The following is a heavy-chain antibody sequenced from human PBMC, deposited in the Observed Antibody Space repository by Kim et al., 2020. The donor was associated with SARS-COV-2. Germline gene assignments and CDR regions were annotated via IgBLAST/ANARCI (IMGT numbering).Heavy chain of an antibody. D-gene: IGHD6-13*01. J-gene: IGHJ6*02. CDR2: INHSGST. V-gene: IGHV4-34*01. CDR3: ARGRVVTRSSWYYYYYGMDV. Sequence: SETLSLTCAVYGGSLSGYYWSWIRQPPGKGLEWIGEINHSGSTNYNPSLKSRVTISVDTSKNQFSLKLSSVTAADTAVYYCARGRVVTRSSWYYYYYGMDVWGQGTTVTVSS. CDR1: GGSLSGYY.